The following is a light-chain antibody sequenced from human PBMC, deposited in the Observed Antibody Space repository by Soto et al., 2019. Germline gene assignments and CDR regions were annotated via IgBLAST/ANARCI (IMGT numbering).Light chain of an antibody. J-gene: IGKJ1*01. V-gene: IGKV1-5*03. Sequence: DIQMTQSPSTLSASVGDRVTITCRASQSIDNWLAWYQQKPGKAPKILIYKASSLESGVPSRFSGSGSGTEFTLTISSLHPDDFATYYCQQYNGYRWTFGQGTKVGIK. CDR3: QQYNGYRWT. CDR2: KAS. CDR1: QSIDNW.